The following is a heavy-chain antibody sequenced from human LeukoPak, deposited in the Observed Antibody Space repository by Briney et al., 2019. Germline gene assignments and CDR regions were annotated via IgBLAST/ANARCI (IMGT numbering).Heavy chain of an antibody. CDR1: GDSISSTIYY. V-gene: IGHV4-39*01. J-gene: IGHJ4*02. D-gene: IGHD6-19*01. Sequence: PSETLSLTCTVSGDSISSTIYYWGWIRQPPGKGLEWIGSIHYSGSTYYNPSLKSRVTISVDTSKNHFSLRLSSVTAAYTAVYYCARQVPGYNSGWYINYWGQGTLVTVSS. CDR3: ARQVPGYNSGWYINY. CDR2: IHYSGST.